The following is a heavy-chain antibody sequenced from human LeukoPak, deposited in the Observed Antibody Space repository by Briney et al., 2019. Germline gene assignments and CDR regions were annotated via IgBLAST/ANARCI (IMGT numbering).Heavy chain of an antibody. J-gene: IGHJ4*02. CDR1: GFTFSNAW. CDR3: ASLLRYFDWSDDY. D-gene: IGHD3-9*01. Sequence: GGSLRLSCAASGFTFSNAWMSWVRQAPGKGLEWVANIKQDGSEKYYVDSVKGRFTISRDNAKNSLYLQMNSLRAEDTAVYYCASLLRYFDWSDDYWGQGTLVTVSS. V-gene: IGHV3-7*01. CDR2: IKQDGSEK.